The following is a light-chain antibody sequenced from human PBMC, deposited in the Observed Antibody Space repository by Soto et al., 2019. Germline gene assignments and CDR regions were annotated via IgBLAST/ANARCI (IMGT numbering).Light chain of an antibody. CDR3: QQYESFSGT. J-gene: IGKJ1*01. CDR1: QSIINW. Sequence: DVQMTQSPSTLSASVGGRVTITCRASQSIINWLAWYQQKPGKAPKLLIYGASSLESGVPSRFSGSGSGTEFTLTITNLQPEDFATYYCQQYESFSGTFGQGTKVEIE. V-gene: IGKV1-5*01. CDR2: GAS.